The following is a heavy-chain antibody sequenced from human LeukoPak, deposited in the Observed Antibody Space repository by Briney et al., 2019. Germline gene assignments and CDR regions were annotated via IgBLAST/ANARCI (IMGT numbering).Heavy chain of an antibody. CDR2: ISSSGSTI. D-gene: IGHD6-13*01. CDR1: GFTFSDYY. Sequence: GGSLRLSCAASGFTFSDYYMSWIRQAPGKGLEWVSYISSSGSTIYYADSVKGRFTISRDNAKNSLYLQMNSLRAEDTAVYYCAKVYSSSWRAEYFQHWGQGTLVTVSS. J-gene: IGHJ1*01. V-gene: IGHV3-11*01. CDR3: AKVYSSSWRAEYFQH.